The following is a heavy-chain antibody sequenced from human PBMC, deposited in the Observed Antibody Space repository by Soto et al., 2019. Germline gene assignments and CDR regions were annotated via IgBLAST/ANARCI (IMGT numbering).Heavy chain of an antibody. Sequence: PGESLKISCKSSGYRFTTYWIGWVRQMPGKGLEWMGVIYPGDSDTRYSPSFQGQVTISVDTSITTAYLQWSSLKASDTAMYYCAQTNILTSYFPNYFDTWGQGTLITVSS. D-gene: IGHD3-9*01. V-gene: IGHV5-51*01. CDR1: GYRFTTYW. CDR2: IYPGDSDT. CDR3: AQTNILTSYFPNYFDT. J-gene: IGHJ5*02.